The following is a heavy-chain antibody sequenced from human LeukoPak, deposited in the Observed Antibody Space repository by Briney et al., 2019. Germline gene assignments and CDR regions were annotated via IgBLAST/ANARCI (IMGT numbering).Heavy chain of an antibody. V-gene: IGHV4-59*10. CDR1: GGSFSGYY. D-gene: IGHD3-16*01. CDR3: ARGIRLSFDP. J-gene: IGHJ5*02. CDR2: IYTSGST. Sequence: SETLSLTCAVYGGSFSGYYWSWIRQPAGKGLEWIGRIYTSGSTNYNPSLKSRVTMSVDTSKNQFSLKLSSVTAADTAVYYCARGIRLSFDPWGQGTLVTVSS.